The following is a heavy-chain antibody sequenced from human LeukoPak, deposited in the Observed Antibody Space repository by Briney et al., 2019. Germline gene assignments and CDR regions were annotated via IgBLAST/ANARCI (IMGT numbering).Heavy chain of an antibody. Sequence: SQTLSLTCTVSGGSISSGGYYWSWIRQPPGKGLEWIGYIYHSGSTYYNPSLKSRVTISVDRSKNQFSLKLSSVTAADTAVYYCARASSIRGYSYGNYFDYWGQGTLVTVSS. D-gene: IGHD5-18*01. V-gene: IGHV4-30-2*01. CDR3: ARASSIRGYSYGNYFDY. CDR2: IYHSGST. CDR1: GGSISSGGYY. J-gene: IGHJ4*02.